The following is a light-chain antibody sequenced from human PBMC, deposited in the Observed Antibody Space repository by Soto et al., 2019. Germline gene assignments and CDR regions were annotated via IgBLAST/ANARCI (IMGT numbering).Light chain of an antibody. Sequence: IQMTQSPSSLSASVGDRVTITCRASQGVSDDVGWYQQKPGKAPKLLIYSASTLQSGVPSRFSGSGSGTDSTPIISGLQPEDFANYYCLQKSNYPLTFGEGTKVEIK. CDR2: SAS. J-gene: IGKJ4*01. V-gene: IGKV1-6*01. CDR3: LQKSNYPLT. CDR1: QGVSDD.